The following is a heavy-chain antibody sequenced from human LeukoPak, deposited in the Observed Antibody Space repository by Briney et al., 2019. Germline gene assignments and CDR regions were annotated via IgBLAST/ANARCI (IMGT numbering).Heavy chain of an antibody. V-gene: IGHV4-34*01. D-gene: IGHD3-16*02. CDR1: GGSFSGYY. CDR3: ASGLLGRVIPPDFDH. J-gene: IGHJ4*02. CDR2: INHSGST. Sequence: PSETLSLTCAVYGGSFSGYYWSWIRQPPGKGLEWIGEINHSGSTNYNPSLKSRVTISVDTSKNQFSLKLSSVTAADTAVYYCASGLLGRVIPPDFDHWGQGTLVTVSS.